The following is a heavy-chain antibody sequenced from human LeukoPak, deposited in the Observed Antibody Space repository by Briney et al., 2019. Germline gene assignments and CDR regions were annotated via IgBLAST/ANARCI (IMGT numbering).Heavy chain of an antibody. D-gene: IGHD4-17*01. Sequence: GGSLRLSCAASGFSFSEKYMCWVRQAPGKGLEWIGRIKNKHEGGTTHYAPPVKGRFTISRDDSRNTLYLQMNDMNTEDTAVYYCCFGDYGDFWGQGTLVTVSS. CDR1: GFSFSEKY. CDR3: CFGDYGDF. V-gene: IGHV3-15*05. J-gene: IGHJ4*02. CDR2: IKNKHEGGTT.